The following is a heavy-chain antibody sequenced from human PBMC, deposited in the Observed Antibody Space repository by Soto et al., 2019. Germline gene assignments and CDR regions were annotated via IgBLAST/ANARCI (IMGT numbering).Heavy chain of an antibody. V-gene: IGHV3-23*01. CDR2: ISGSGDST. CDR3: AKQAPYSNSWYEIDH. Sequence: EVQLLESGGGLVQPGGSLRLSCAASGFTFSSYGINWVRQAPGKGLEWVSGISGSGDSTHYADSVKGRFTISRDNSKNKLYLQMNSRRAEDTAVYYCAKQAPYSNSWYEIDHWGQGTLVTVSS. J-gene: IGHJ4*02. CDR1: GFTFSSYG. D-gene: IGHD6-13*01.